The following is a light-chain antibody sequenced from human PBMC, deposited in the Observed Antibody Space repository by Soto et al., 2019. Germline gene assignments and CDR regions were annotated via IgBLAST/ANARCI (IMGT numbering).Light chain of an antibody. CDR2: EVT. Sequence: QSALTQPASVSGSPGQSITISCTGTSSDVGAYIYVSWYQHHPAKSPKVMIYEVTNRPSGVSDRFSGSKSGNTACLTISGLQVEDVADYYCCSYTSSITYVFGTGTKVTVL. CDR3: CSYTSSITYV. V-gene: IGLV2-14*01. J-gene: IGLJ1*01. CDR1: SSDVGAYIY.